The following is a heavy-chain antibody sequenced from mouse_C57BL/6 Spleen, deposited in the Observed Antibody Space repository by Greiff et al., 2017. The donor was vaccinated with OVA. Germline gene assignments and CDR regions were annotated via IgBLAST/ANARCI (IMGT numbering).Heavy chain of an antibody. V-gene: IGHV1-82*01. CDR1: GYAFSSSW. D-gene: IGHD4-1*01. J-gene: IGHJ3*01. CDR3: ARTVVTGKEGFAY. CDR2: IYPGDGDP. Sequence: QVQLKQSGPELVKPGASVKISCKASGYAFSSSWMNWVKQRPGKGLEWIGRIYPGDGDPNYNGKFKGKATLTADKSSSTAYMQLSSLTSEDSAVYFCARTVVTGKEGFAYWGQGTLVTVSA.